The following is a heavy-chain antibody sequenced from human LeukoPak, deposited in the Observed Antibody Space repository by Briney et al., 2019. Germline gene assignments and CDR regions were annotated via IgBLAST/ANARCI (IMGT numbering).Heavy chain of an antibody. CDR2: ISWDNGSI. V-gene: IGHV3-9*03. Sequence: GGSLRLSCAASGFTFNDYSMHWVRQAPGKGLEWVSRISWDNGSIAYADSVKGRFTISRDNAKNSLYLQMNSLRPEDMALYYCAKDYRAVAGTGGAFDYWGQGTLVTVSS. D-gene: IGHD6-19*01. CDR1: GFTFNDYS. CDR3: AKDYRAVAGTGGAFDY. J-gene: IGHJ4*02.